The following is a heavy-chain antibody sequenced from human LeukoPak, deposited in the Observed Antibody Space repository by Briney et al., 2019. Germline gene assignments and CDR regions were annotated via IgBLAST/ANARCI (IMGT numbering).Heavy chain of an antibody. Sequence: GESLKISCKGSGYSFTSYWIGWVRRMPGKGLEWMGIIYPGDSDTRYSPSFQGQVTISADKSISTAYLQWSSLKASDTAMYYCARSGYCSSTSCYPIDYWGQGTLVTVSS. CDR1: GYSFTSYW. CDR3: ARSGYCSSTSCYPIDY. V-gene: IGHV5-51*01. CDR2: IYPGDSDT. J-gene: IGHJ4*02. D-gene: IGHD2-2*01.